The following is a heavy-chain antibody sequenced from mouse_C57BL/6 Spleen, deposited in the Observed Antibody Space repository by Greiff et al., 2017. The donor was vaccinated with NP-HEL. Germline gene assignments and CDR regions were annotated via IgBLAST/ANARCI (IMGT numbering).Heavy chain of an antibody. CDR2: IHPSDSDT. CDR1: GYTFTSYW. CDR3: AIEGLTPVVDWYFDV. J-gene: IGHJ1*03. Sequence: QVQLQQPGAELVKPGASVKVSCKASGYTFTSYWMHWVKQRPGQGLEWIGRIHPSDSDTNYNQKFKGKATLTVDKSSSTAYMQLSRLTSEDSAVYYCAIEGLTPVVDWYFDVWGTGATVTVAS. V-gene: IGHV1-74*01. D-gene: IGHD1-1*01.